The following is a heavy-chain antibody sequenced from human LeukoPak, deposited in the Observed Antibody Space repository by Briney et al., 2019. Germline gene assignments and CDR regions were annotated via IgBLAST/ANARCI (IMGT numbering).Heavy chain of an antibody. D-gene: IGHD4/OR15-4a*01. V-gene: IGHV3-53*01. Sequence: GSLRLSCTVSGFTVTSNSMSWVRQAPGKGLEWVSFIYSDNTHYSDSVKGRFTISRDNSKNTLYLQMNSLRADDTAVYYCARRAGAYSHPYEYWGQGTLVTVSS. J-gene: IGHJ4*02. CDR3: ARRAGAYSHPYEY. CDR2: IYSDNT. CDR1: GFTVTSNS.